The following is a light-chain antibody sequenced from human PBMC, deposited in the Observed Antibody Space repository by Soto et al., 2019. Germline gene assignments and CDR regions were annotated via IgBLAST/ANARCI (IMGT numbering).Light chain of an antibody. J-gene: IGLJ1*01. CDR1: SSDFGAHDY. V-gene: IGLV2-11*01. CDR2: HVR. CDR3: CTDAGSYKV. Sequence: QSALTQPRSVSGSPGQSVTISCTGTSSDFGAHDYVSWYQQHPGKAPKLLIYHVRKRPSGVPDRFSGSKSGNTASLTISGLQDEDDAYYYCCTDAGSYKVFGVGTKLTVL.